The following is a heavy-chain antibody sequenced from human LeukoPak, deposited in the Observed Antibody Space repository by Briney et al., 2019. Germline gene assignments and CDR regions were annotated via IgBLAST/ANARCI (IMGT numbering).Heavy chain of an antibody. CDR3: ASPVGSRYYDSSGYFFGGPLDY. CDR1: GYTFTGYY. Sequence: ASVTVSCKASGYTFTGYYMHWVRQAPGQGLEWMGWINPNSGGTNYAQKFQGRVTMTRDTSISTAYMELSRLRSDDTAVYYCASPVGSRYYDSSGYFFGGPLDYWGQGTLVTVSS. J-gene: IGHJ4*02. CDR2: INPNSGGT. V-gene: IGHV1-2*02. D-gene: IGHD3-22*01.